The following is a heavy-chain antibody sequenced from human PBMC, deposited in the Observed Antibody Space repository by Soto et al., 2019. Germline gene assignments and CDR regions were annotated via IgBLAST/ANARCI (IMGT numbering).Heavy chain of an antibody. CDR3: ARGGQLLSGAFDI. V-gene: IGHV1-8*01. D-gene: IGHD2-2*01. Sequence: QVQLVQSGADVKKPGASVKVSCKASGHTFTSYDINWVRQATGQGLEWMGWMNPNSGNTGYAQKSQGRVTMTRNTSITTAYMEVSSLRSEDTAVYYCARGGQLLSGAFDIWGLGTMVTVSS. J-gene: IGHJ3*02. CDR2: MNPNSGNT. CDR1: GHTFTSYD.